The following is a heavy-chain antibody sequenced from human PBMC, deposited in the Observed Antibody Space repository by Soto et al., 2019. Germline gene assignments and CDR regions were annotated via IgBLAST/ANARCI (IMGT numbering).Heavy chain of an antibody. CDR2: ISSDGSNK. Sequence: XESLRLDCAASGFTFSGNAIHWVRQAPGKGLEWVAAISSDGSNKYYADSVKGRLTISRDNSRNTLSLEMNSLRPEEPAVYYCATEEDPSGMDCWGQGTLVTVSS. V-gene: IGHV3-30-3*01. CDR1: GFTFSGNA. CDR3: ATEEDPSGMDC. J-gene: IGHJ4*02.